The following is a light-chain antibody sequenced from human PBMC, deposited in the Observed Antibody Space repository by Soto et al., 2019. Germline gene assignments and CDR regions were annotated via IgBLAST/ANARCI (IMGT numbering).Light chain of an antibody. Sequence: QSALTQPPSASGSPGQSVTISCTGTSSDVGNYNYVSWYQQHPGKAPKLMIYEVSERPSGVPDRFSGSKSGNTASLTVSGLQAEDEADYYCSSYGGSNNLVFGGGTQLTVL. CDR2: EVS. CDR1: SSDVGNYNY. J-gene: IGLJ2*01. CDR3: SSYGGSNNLV. V-gene: IGLV2-8*01.